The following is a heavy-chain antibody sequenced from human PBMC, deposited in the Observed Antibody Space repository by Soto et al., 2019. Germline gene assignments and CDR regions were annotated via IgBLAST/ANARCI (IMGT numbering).Heavy chain of an antibody. CDR2: ISSTSTYI. CDR1: GFTFRSYS. Sequence: VQLVESGGGLVKPGGSLRLSCAASGFTFRSYSMNWVRQAPGKGLEWVSSISSTSTYIYYADSLKGRFTISRDNAKKSFYLQMNNVTAADTAVYYCARTDASGAPFDHWGQGTLVTVSS. D-gene: IGHD6-19*01. CDR3: ARTDASGAPFDH. J-gene: IGHJ4*02. V-gene: IGHV3-21*01.